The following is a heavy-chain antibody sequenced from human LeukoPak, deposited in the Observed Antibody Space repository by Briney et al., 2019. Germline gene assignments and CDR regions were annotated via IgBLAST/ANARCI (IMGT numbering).Heavy chain of an antibody. CDR2: ISSSGSTI. J-gene: IGHJ4*02. V-gene: IGHV3-11*04. D-gene: IGHD3-22*01. CDR3: ACYYYDSSGYFQLDY. Sequence: PGGSLRLSCAASGFTFSDYYMSWIRQAPGKGLEWVSYISSSGSTIYYADSVKGRFTISRDNAKNSLYPQMNSLRAEDTAVYYCACYYYDSSGYFQLDYWGQGTLVTVSS. CDR1: GFTFSDYY.